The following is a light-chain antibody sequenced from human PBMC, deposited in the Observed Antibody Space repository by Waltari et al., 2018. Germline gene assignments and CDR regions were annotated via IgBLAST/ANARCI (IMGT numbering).Light chain of an antibody. CDR1: QGINHY. V-gene: IGKV1-27*01. Sequence: DIQMTQSPSSLSASVGDKVSITCRASQGINHYLAWYQQNPGKVPKLLIYGTSTLQSGVPSRFSGRGSGTEFTLTISSLQPEDVAIYYCQKYNGPPLTFGGGTKVEI. CDR2: GTS. J-gene: IGKJ4*01. CDR3: QKYNGPPLT.